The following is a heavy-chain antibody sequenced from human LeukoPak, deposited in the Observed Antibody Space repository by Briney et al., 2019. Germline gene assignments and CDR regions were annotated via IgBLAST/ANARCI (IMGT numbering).Heavy chain of an antibody. CDR3: AKGPLGGYYFDY. CDR2: ISGAGGGT. CDR1: GFRFSTYA. V-gene: IGHV3-23*01. Sequence: GGSLRLSCAASGFRFSTYAMSWVRQAPGKGPEWVSTISGAGGGTYYADSVKGRFTISRDNSKNTLYLQMNSLRAEDTAVYYCAKGPLGGYYFDYWGQGTLVTVSS. J-gene: IGHJ4*02.